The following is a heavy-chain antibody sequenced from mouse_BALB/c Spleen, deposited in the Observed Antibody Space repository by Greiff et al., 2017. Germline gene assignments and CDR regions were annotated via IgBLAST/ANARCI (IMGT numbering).Heavy chain of an antibody. CDR1: GFTFSSFG. CDR3: ARWGYYWYFDV. J-gene: IGHJ1*01. CDR2: ISSGSSTI. V-gene: IGHV5-17*02. Sequence: EVQRVESGGGLVQPGGSRKLSCAASGFTFSSFGMHWVRQAPEKGLEWVAYISSGSSTIYYADTVKGRFTISRDNPKNTLFLQMTSLRSEDTAMYYCARWGYYWYFDVWGAGTTVTVSS. D-gene: IGHD2-2*01.